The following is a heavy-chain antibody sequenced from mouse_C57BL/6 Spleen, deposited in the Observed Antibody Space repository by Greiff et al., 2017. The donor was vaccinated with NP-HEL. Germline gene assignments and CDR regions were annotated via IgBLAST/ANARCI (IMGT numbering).Heavy chain of an antibody. V-gene: IGHV1-52*01. D-gene: IGHD2-1*01. CDR1: GYTFTSYW. CDR2: IDPSDSET. CDR3: ARLVYYGNYPYYFDY. Sequence: VQLQQPGAELVRPGSSVKLSCKASGYTFTSYWMHWVKQRPIQGLEWIGNIDPSDSETHYNQKFKDKATLTVDKSSSTAYMQLSSLTSEDSAVYYCARLVYYGNYPYYFDYGGQGTTLTVSA. J-gene: IGHJ2*01.